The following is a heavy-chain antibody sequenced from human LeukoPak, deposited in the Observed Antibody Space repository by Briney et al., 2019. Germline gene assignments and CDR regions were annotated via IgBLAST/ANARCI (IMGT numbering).Heavy chain of an antibody. CDR3: AEHEAGAAGTSWWFDP. CDR1: GFTFSNYA. J-gene: IGHJ5*02. D-gene: IGHD6-13*01. Sequence: GGSLRLSCAASGFTFSNYAMSWVRQAPGKGLEWVSAISGSGGSIYYADSVKGRFTISRDNSKNTLYLQMNSLRAEDTAVYYCAEHEAGAAGTSWWFDPWGQGTLVTVSS. CDR2: ISGSGGSI. V-gene: IGHV3-23*01.